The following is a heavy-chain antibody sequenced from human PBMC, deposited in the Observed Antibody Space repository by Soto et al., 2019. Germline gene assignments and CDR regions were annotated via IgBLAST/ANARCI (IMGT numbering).Heavy chain of an antibody. V-gene: IGHV4-31*03. D-gene: IGHD2-8*01. CDR1: GGSISNGGYY. CDR3: ARDRRGCTNGVCYIDY. Sequence: QVQLQESGPGLVKPSQTLSLTCTVSGGSISNGGYYWSWIRQHPGKGLEWIGYIYYSGSTYYNPSLKSRVTISVDTSKNQCSLKLSSVTAADTAVYYCARDRRGCTNGVCYIDYWGQGTLVTVSS. CDR2: IYYSGST. J-gene: IGHJ4*02.